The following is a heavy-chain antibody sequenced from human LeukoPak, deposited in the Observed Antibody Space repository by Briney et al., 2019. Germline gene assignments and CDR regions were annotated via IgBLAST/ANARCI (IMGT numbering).Heavy chain of an antibody. CDR1: GGSFSGYY. D-gene: IGHD6-13*01. V-gene: IGHV4-34*01. CDR2: INHSGST. CDR3: ARTHSSSWIDY. J-gene: IGHJ4*02. Sequence: SETLSLTCAVYGGSFSGYYWSWIRQPPGKGLEWIGEINHSGSTNYNPSLKSRVTISVDTSKNQLSLKLSSVTAADTAVYYCARTHSSSWIDYWGQGTLVTVSS.